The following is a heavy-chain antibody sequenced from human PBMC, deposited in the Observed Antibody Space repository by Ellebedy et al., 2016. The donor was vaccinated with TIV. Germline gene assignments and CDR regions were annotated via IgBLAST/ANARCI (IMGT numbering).Heavy chain of an antibody. Sequence: ASVKVSXXASGYTFTNYDLNWVRQAPGQGLEWMGWMNPNSGTTGYAQKFQGRVTMTRNTSISTAYMELRGLRSEDTAVYYCARGLFYYDSKDTSWGQGTLVTVSS. CDR3: ARGLFYYDSKDTS. CDR1: GYTFTNYD. J-gene: IGHJ4*02. V-gene: IGHV1-8*01. CDR2: MNPNSGTT. D-gene: IGHD3-22*01.